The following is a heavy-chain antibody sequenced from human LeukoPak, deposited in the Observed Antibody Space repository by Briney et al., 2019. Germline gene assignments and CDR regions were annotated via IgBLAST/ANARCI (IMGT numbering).Heavy chain of an antibody. D-gene: IGHD3-3*01. CDR1: GYTFTGYY. CDR2: INPNSGGT. CDR3: ARGPSVITIFGVVTIPDY. V-gene: IGHV1-2*02. J-gene: IGHJ4*02. Sequence: ASVKVSCKASGYTFTGYYMYWVRLAPGQGLEWMGWINPNSGGTNYAQKFQGRVTMNRDTSISTAYMELSRLRSDDTAVYYCARGPSVITIFGVVTIPDYWGQGTLVTVSS.